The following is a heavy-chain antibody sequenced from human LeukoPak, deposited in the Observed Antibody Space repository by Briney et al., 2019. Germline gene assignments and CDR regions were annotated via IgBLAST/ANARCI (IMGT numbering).Heavy chain of an antibody. Sequence: PGGSLRLSCAASGFTFSNYNMNWVRQAPGKGLVWLSRINNDGSSTIYADSVKGRFTFSRDNAENTLFLEMSSLRVEDTAVYYCVRERNNFWSGHHSIFDSWGQGTLVTVSS. D-gene: IGHD3-3*01. J-gene: IGHJ4*02. CDR3: VRERNNFWSGHHSIFDS. CDR2: INNDGSST. CDR1: GFTFSNYN. V-gene: IGHV3-74*01.